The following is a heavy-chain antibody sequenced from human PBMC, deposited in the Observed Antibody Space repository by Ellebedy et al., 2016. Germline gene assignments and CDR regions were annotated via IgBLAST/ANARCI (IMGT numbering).Heavy chain of an antibody. Sequence: GSLRLXCTVSGGSINGYYWSWIRQPAGKGLEWIGHISVSGSTNYNPSLKSRVTISVDTSKNQFSLKLSSVTAADTAVYYCAREILPTHRRTTVTMSGYWGQGTLVTVSS. D-gene: IGHD4-17*01. J-gene: IGHJ4*02. CDR2: ISVSGST. V-gene: IGHV4-4*07. CDR3: AREILPTHRRTTVTMSGY. CDR1: GGSINGYY.